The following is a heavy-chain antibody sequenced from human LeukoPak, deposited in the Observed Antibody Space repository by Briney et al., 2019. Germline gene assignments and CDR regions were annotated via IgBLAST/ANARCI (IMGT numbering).Heavy chain of an antibody. CDR1: GFTFSDYY. J-gene: IGHJ5*02. CDR2: ISTSGGSV. V-gene: IGHV3-11*01. CDR3: ARDRQFRLHDP. D-gene: IGHD3-16*01. Sequence: GGSLRLSCTASGFTFSDYYMSWIRQAPGKGLEWLSYISTSGGSVSYVDSVKGRFTISRDNAKNSLYLQIDSLRAEDTAIYYCARDRQFRLHDPWGQGILVTVSS.